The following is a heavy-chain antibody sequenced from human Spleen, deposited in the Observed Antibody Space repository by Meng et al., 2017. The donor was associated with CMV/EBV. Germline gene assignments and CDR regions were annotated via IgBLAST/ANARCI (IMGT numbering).Heavy chain of an antibody. CDR3: ARVEAVAGMRFDY. CDR1: GYTFTGYY. V-gene: IGHV1-2*07. Sequence: ASVKVSCKASGYTFTGYYMHWVRQAPGQGLEWMGWINPNSGGTNYAHKFQGRVTMTRDTSISTAYMELSRLRSDDTAVYYCARVEAVAGMRFDYWGQGTLVTVSS. J-gene: IGHJ4*02. D-gene: IGHD6-19*01. CDR2: INPNSGGT.